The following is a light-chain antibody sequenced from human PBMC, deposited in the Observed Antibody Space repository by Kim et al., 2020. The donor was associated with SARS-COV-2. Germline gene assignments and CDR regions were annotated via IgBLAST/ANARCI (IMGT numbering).Light chain of an antibody. CDR3: YSAADNNRV. Sequence: VSPGQTARITCSGAVLAKKYARWFQQKPGQAPVLVIYKDSERPSGVPERFSGSSSGTTVTLTISGAQVEDEADYYCYSAADNNRVFGGGTQLTVL. J-gene: IGLJ2*01. V-gene: IGLV3-27*01. CDR1: VLAKKY. CDR2: KDS.